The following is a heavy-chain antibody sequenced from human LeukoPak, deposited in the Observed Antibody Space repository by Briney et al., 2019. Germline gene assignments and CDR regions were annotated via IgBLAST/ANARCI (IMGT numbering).Heavy chain of an antibody. D-gene: IGHD5-12*01. V-gene: IGHV3-30*18. J-gene: IGHJ4*02. CDR3: AKDRQEYSGYDYDFDY. Sequence: GRSLRLSCAASGFTFSYYGMHWVRQAPGKGLEWVAVISYDGSNKYYADSVKCRFTISRDNSKNTLYLQMNSLRAEDTAVYYCAKDRQEYSGYDYDFDYWGQGTLVTVSS. CDR2: ISYDGSNK. CDR1: GFTFSYYG.